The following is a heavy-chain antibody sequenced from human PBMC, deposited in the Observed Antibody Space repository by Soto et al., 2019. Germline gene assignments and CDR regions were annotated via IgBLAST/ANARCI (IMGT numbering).Heavy chain of an antibody. CDR1: GFIVSGFG. D-gene: IGHD3-10*01. CDR2: IRDKGNNYAT. V-gene: IGHV3-73*02. Sequence: EVQLVESGGGLVQPGGSLKLSCAASGFIVSGFGIHWVRQASGKGLEWVGRIRDKGNNYATTYAASTKGRYTISRDDSETTAFLQMNSLITEDTAVYYCARYRPGSGALDYWGQGTLVTVSS. J-gene: IGHJ4*02. CDR3: ARYRPGSGALDY.